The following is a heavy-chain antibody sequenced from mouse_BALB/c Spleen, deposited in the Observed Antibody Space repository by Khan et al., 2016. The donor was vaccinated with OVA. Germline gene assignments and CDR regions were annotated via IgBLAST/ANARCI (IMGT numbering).Heavy chain of an antibody. CDR1: GFTFTDYY. J-gene: IGHJ2*01. CDR2: IYPGSGNT. D-gene: IGHD1-1*01. Sequence: QVQLQQSGPELVKPGASVKISCKASGFTFTDYYINWVKQKPGQGLEWIGWIYPGSGNTKYNEKFKGMATLTVDTSSSTAHMQLSSLTSEDTAVYSCTKGGYYSNSLFDYWGQGTTLTVSS. V-gene: IGHV1-84*02. CDR3: TKGGYYSNSLFDY.